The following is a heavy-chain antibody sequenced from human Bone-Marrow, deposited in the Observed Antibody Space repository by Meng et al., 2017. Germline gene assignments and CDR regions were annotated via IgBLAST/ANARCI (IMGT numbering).Heavy chain of an antibody. CDR3: AKALLWFGESYYYYGMDV. V-gene: IGHV3-23*01. J-gene: IGHJ6*02. D-gene: IGHD3-10*01. Sequence: GESLKISCAASGFTFSSYAMHWVRQAPGKGLEWVSAISGSGGSTYYADSVKGRFTISRDNSKNTLYLQMNSLRAEDTAVYYCAKALLWFGESYYYYGMDVWGQGTTVTVSS. CDR2: ISGSGGST. CDR1: GFTFSSYA.